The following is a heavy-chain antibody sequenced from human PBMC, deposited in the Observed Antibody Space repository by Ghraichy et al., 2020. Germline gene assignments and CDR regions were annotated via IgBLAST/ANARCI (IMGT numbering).Heavy chain of an antibody. CDR1: GITFSSYT. V-gene: IGHV3-21*01. D-gene: IGHD3-16*01. CDR3: ARGAYDP. J-gene: IGHJ5*02. CDR2: ISSSSNYI. Sequence: GGSLRLSCVASGITFSSYTMNWVRQAPGKGLEWVSSISSSSNYIYYGDSMRGRFTISRDNAKNSLYLQMTSLRIEDTAVYYCARGAYDPWGQGTLVTVSS.